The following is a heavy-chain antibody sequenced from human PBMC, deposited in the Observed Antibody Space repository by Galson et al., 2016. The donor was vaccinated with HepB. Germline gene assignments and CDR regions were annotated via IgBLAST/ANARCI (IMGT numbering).Heavy chain of an antibody. J-gene: IGHJ6*02. CDR1: GFIFSDAW. D-gene: IGHD2/OR15-2a*01. Sequence: SLRLSCAASGFIFSDAWMTWVRQGPGKGPDWVGRIINETAGGTTDYNAPVRGSFIISRDNSKNTTYMQMNSLKIEDTAVYYCVSRWDVRGQGTTVTVSS. V-gene: IGHV3-15*01. CDR3: VSRWDV. CDR2: IINETAGGTT.